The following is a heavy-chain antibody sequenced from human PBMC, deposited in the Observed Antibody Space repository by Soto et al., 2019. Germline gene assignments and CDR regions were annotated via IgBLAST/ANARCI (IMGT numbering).Heavy chain of an antibody. CDR3: ARSVAVPGAHIDY. J-gene: IGHJ4*02. D-gene: IGHD6-19*01. V-gene: IGHV4-59*01. CDR1: GGSMSNYY. Sequence: SETLSLTCTVSGGSMSNYYWSWIRQPPGKGLEWIGYIYYIGSTNYNPSLKSRVTMSVDTSRNQLSLNLTSVTAADTAVYFCARSVAVPGAHIDYWGQGTQVTVSS. CDR2: IYYIGST.